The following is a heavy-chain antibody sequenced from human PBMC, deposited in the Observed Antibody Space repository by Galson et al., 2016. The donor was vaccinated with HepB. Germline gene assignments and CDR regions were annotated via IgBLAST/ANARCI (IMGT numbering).Heavy chain of an antibody. J-gene: IGHJ6*02. V-gene: IGHV3-43*01. Sequence: SLRLSCATSGFTFDDYTMHRVRQAPGKGLEWVSVISWDGGTKHYGDSVKGRFTVSRDNSKNSMYLQMNSLRTEDAALYYCARERSSTYYSYGLDVWGQGTTVSVSS. CDR1: GFTFDDYT. D-gene: IGHD1-26*01. CDR2: ISWDGGTK. CDR3: ARERSSTYYSYGLDV.